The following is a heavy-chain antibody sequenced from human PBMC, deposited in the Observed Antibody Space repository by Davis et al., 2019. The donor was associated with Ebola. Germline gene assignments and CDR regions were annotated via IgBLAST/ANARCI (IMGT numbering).Heavy chain of an antibody. CDR3: AGFSCGSISCSAIDDY. J-gene: IGHJ4*02. CDR2: ISSTSTYI. Sequence: PGGSLRLSCAASGFTFSSFSMNWVRQAPGKGLEWVSSISSTSTYIYYADSVKGRFTISRDNAKNSLYLQMNSLRAEDTAVYYCAGFSCGSISCSAIDDYWGQGTLVTVSS. D-gene: IGHD2-2*01. V-gene: IGHV3-21*01. CDR1: GFTFSSFS.